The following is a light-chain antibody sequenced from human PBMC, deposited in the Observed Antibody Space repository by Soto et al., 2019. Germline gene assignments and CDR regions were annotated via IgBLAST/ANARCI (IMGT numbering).Light chain of an antibody. CDR1: QSITGW. CDR2: KAS. CDR3: QQYESYPYS. Sequence: DIQMTQSPSTLSASVGDRVTITCRASQSITGWLAWFQQKPGKAPKLLISKASNLESGVPSRFSGSGSGTEVTLTISGLQPDDFATYYCQQYESYPYSFGQGTKLEIK. J-gene: IGKJ2*01. V-gene: IGKV1-5*03.